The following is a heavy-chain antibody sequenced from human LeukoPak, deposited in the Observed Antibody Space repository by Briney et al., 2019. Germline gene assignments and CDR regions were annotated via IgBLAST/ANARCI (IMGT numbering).Heavy chain of an antibody. D-gene: IGHD6-6*01. J-gene: IGHJ4*02. Sequence: ASVKVSCKASGYTFTSYYMHWVRQAPGQGLEWMGIINPSGGSTNYAQKFQGRVTMTRDTSISTAYMELSRLRSDDTAVYYCARGEAARPAYWGQGTLVTVSS. V-gene: IGHV1-2*02. CDR2: INPSGGST. CDR3: ARGEAARPAY. CDR1: GYTFTSYY.